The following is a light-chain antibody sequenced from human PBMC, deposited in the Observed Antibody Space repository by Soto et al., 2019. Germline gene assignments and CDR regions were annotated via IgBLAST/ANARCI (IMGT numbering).Light chain of an antibody. Sequence: EIVMTQSPATLSVSSGERATLSSRASQSVSSNLAWYPQKPGHAPRHLIYRASTRATGIPARFSGSGSGTDFTLTISSLQSEDFAVYYCQQYNTWPLTFGGGTKV. CDR2: RAS. CDR3: QQYNTWPLT. V-gene: IGKV3-15*01. J-gene: IGKJ4*01. CDR1: QSVSSN.